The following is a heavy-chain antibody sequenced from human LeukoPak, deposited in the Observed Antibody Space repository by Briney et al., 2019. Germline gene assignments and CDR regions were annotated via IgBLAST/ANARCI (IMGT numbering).Heavy chain of an antibody. CDR1: AFTFSTYA. V-gene: IGHV3-23*01. Sequence: GRCLTPSCAAAAFTFSTYAISSASHPARNWREWVSVFSGSGDSTTYADAVKGRFTISRDNSKNTLYLQMNSLRAEDTAVYYCAKDRGGSYYWPFDYWGQGTLVTVSS. CDR3: AKDRGGSYYWPFDY. D-gene: IGHD1-26*01. CDR2: FSGSGDST. J-gene: IGHJ4*02.